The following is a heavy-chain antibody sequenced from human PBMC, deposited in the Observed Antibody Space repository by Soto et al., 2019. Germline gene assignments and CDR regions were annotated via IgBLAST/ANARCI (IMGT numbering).Heavy chain of an antibody. CDR2: ISGGGGTT. Sequence: EVQLLESGGGLVQPGGSLRLSCAASGFTFNNYAMTWVRQAPGKGLEWVSAISGGGGTTSYADSVKGRFTVSRDGSKNTLYLQLSSLSVEDTALDYCAKGRGGSGSLPPRVDFWGQGTLVTVSS. J-gene: IGHJ4*02. V-gene: IGHV3-23*01. D-gene: IGHD3-10*01. CDR3: AKGRGGSGSLPPRVDF. CDR1: GFTFNNYA.